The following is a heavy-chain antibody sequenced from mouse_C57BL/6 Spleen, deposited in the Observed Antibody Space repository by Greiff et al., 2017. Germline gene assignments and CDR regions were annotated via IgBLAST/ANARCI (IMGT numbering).Heavy chain of an antibody. J-gene: IGHJ1*03. Sequence: EVKVVESGGGLVKPGGSLKLSCAASGFTFSDYGMHWVRQAPEKGLEWVAYISSGSSTIYYADTVEGRFTISRDNAKNTLFLQMTSLRSEDTAMYYCARHYYGSSYYWYFDVWGTGTTVTVSS. CDR3: ARHYYGSSYYWYFDV. D-gene: IGHD1-1*01. CDR2: ISSGSSTI. V-gene: IGHV5-17*01. CDR1: GFTFSDYG.